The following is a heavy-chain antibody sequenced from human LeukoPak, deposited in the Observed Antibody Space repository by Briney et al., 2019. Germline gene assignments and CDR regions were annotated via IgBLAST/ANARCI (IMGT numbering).Heavy chain of an antibody. D-gene: IGHD1-26*01. J-gene: IGHJ4*02. CDR1: GFSVRTNF. CDR2: IYTGGGT. CDR3: ARGTFVGATTGRPFDY. V-gene: IGHV3-53*01. Sequence: GGSLRLSCAVSGFSVRTNFMSWVWQAPGKGLEWVSVIYTGGGTDHADSVKGRFTISRDNSKNTLSLQMNSLRAEDTAVYYCARGTFVGATTGRPFDYWGQGTLVTVSS.